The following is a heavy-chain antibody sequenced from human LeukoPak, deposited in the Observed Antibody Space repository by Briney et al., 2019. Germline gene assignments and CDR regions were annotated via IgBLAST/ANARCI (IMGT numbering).Heavy chain of an antibody. J-gene: IGHJ4*02. CDR1: GFIFSDYY. Sequence: GGSLTLSCAASGFIFSDYYMSWIRQAPGKGLEWVSCISSSGSTIYYADSVKGRFTISRDNAKNSLYLQMNSLRAEDTAVYYCARDLSAANARVRGVTDDYWGQGTLLTVSS. D-gene: IGHD3-10*01. V-gene: IGHV3-11*04. CDR3: ARDLSAANARVRGVTDDY. CDR2: ISSSGSTI.